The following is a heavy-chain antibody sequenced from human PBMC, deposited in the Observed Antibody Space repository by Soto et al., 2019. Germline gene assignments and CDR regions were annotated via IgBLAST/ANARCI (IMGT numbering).Heavy chain of an antibody. CDR3: ARGRYCLTGRCFPNWFDS. Sequence: SETLSLTCSVSGDSISTVDYFWAWIRQPPGQALEYIGYIYKSATTYYNPSFESRVAIPLDTSKSQFSLNVTSVTAADTAVYFCARGRYCLTGRCFPNWFDSWGQGTLVTVS. CDR1: GDSISTVDYF. J-gene: IGHJ5*01. D-gene: IGHD2-15*01. V-gene: IGHV4-30-4*01. CDR2: IYKSATT.